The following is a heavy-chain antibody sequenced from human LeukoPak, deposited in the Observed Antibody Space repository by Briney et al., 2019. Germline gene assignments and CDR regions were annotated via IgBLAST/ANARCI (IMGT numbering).Heavy chain of an antibody. CDR3: SAGEKFAAKY. J-gene: IGHJ4*02. V-gene: IGHV1-2*02. CDR1: GYTFTSYT. CDR2: INPNSGGT. D-gene: IGHD3-10*01. Sequence: ASVKVSCKASGYTFTSYTISWVRQAPGQGLEWMGWINPNSGGTNYAQKFQGRVTMTRDTSISTAYMELIRLTSDDTAMYYCSAGEKFAAKYWGQGTLVTVSS.